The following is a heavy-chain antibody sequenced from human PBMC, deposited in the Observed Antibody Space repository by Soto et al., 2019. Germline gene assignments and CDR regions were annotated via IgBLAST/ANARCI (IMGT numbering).Heavy chain of an antibody. Sequence: PGGSLRLSCAASGLTFSSYAMHWVRQAPGKGLEWVAVISYDGSNKYYADSVKGRFTISRDNSKNTLYLQLNSLRAEDTAVYYCARDKRDLRFLEWSYYFDYWGQGTLVTVSS. CDR3: ARDKRDLRFLEWSYYFDY. CDR1: GLTFSSYA. V-gene: IGHV3-30-3*01. D-gene: IGHD3-3*01. CDR2: ISYDGSNK. J-gene: IGHJ4*02.